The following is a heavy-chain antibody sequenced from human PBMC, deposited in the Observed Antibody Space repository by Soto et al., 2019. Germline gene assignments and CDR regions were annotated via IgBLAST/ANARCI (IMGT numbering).Heavy chain of an antibody. CDR3: ARDRDIVVVPAASSPTPIFDP. D-gene: IGHD2-2*01. CDR1: GFTFSSYG. J-gene: IGHJ5*02. CDR2: IWYDGSNK. Sequence: TGGSLRLSCAASGFTFSSYGMHWVRQAPGKGLEWVAVIWYDGSNKYYADSVKGRFTISRDNSKNTLYLQMNSLRAEDTAVYYCARDRDIVVVPAASSPTPIFDPWGQGTLVTVSS. V-gene: IGHV3-33*01.